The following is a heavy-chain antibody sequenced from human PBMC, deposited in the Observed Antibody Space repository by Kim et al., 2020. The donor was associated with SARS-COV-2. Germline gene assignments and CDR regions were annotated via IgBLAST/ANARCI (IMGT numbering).Heavy chain of an antibody. Sequence: GGSLRLSCTASGFTFGDYAMSWVRQAPGKGLEWVGFIRSKAYGGTTEYAASVKGRFTISRDDSKSIAYLQMNSLKTEDTAVYYCTRVITIFGVVISGDYYGMDVWGQGTTVTVSS. CDR3: TRVITIFGVVISGDYYGMDV. D-gene: IGHD3-3*01. CDR1: GFTFGDYA. J-gene: IGHJ6*02. V-gene: IGHV3-49*04. CDR2: IRSKAYGGTT.